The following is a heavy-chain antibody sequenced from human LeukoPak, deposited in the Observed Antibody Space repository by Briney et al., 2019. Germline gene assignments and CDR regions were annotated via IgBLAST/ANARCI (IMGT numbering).Heavy chain of an antibody. Sequence: GGSLRLSCAASGFTFSSYEMNWVRQAPGKGLEWVSSITGSSSYIYYADSVKGRFTISRDNAKNSLYLQMNSLRAEDTAVYYCARDLDSSTYYQGFGYWGQGTLVTVSS. CDR3: ARDLDSSTYYQGFGY. J-gene: IGHJ4*02. D-gene: IGHD3-22*01. CDR2: ITGSSSYI. V-gene: IGHV3-21*01. CDR1: GFTFSSYE.